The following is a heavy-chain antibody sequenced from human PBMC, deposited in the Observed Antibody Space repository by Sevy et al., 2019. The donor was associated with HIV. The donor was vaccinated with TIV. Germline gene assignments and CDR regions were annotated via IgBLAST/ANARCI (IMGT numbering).Heavy chain of an antibody. D-gene: IGHD6-13*01. CDR1: GFTFSYSG. V-gene: IGHV3-30*02. CDR3: AKNTAAVGTGGFDY. CDR2: IQYDGNNK. J-gene: IGHJ4*02. Sequence: GGSLRLSCAASGFTFSYSGMHWVRQAPGQGLEWVTFIQYDGNNKYYADSVKGRFSFSRDNSKNTLYLQMNSMGSDDTAVSYCAKNTAAVGTGGFDYWGQGTLVTVSS.